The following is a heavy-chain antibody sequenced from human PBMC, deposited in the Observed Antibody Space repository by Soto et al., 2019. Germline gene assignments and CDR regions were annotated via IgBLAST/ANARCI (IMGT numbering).Heavy chain of an antibody. CDR2: IYPSDSDT. CDR3: ARGAVSTRTFDY. D-gene: IGHD6-19*01. CDR1: GYNFAGYW. Sequence: PGESLKISCKGSGYNFAGYWIAWVRQVPGKGLELMGIIYPSDSDTRYRPSFQGQVTISADKSIGSAYLQWSSLRASDTAMYYCARGAVSTRTFDYWGQGTPVTVSS. J-gene: IGHJ4*02. V-gene: IGHV5-51*01.